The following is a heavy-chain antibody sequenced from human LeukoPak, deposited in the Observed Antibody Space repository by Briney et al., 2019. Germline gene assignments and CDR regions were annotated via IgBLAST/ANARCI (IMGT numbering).Heavy chain of an antibody. V-gene: IGHV1-69*01. J-gene: IGHJ3*01. CDR3: ARQGYTNNLGGYFGDKDDCFDL. Sequence: ASVKVSCKASGGTFSSYIITWVRQAPGQGLEWMGRIIPMFGTPNYAQKFQDRVTITADESARTAYMELSSLRFEDTAVYYCARQGYTNNLGGYFGDKDDCFDLWGQGTMVTVSS. D-gene: IGHD3-9*01. CDR2: IIPMFGTP. CDR1: GGTFSSYI.